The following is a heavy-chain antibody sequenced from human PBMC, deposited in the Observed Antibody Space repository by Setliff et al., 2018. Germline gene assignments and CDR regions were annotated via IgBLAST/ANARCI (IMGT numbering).Heavy chain of an antibody. D-gene: IGHD2-15*01. CDR3: TSMVVAANIVVY. CDR1: GFTFSSYG. CDR2: IKSKTDGGTT. V-gene: IGHV3-15*01. J-gene: IGHJ4*02. Sequence: GGSLRLSCAASGFTFSSYGMHWVRQAPGKGLEWVGRIKSKTDGGTTDYAAPVKGRFTISRDDSKNTLYLQMNSLKTEDTAVYYCTSMVVAANIVVYWGQGTLVTVSS.